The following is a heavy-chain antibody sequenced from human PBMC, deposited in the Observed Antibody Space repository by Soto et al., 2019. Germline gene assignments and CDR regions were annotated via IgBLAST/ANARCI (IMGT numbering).Heavy chain of an antibody. J-gene: IGHJ1*01. CDR3: ARGEREQLVPEYFQH. D-gene: IGHD6-13*01. Sequence: SETLSLTCAVYGGSFSGYYWSWIRQPPGKGLEWIGEINHSGSTNYNPSLKSRVTISVDTSKNQFSLKLSSVTAADTAVYYCARGEREQLVPEYFQHWGQGTLVTVSS. CDR1: GGSFSGYY. V-gene: IGHV4-34*01. CDR2: INHSGST.